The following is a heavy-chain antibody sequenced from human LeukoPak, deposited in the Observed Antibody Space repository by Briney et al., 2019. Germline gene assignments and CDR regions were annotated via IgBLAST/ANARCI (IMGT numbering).Heavy chain of an antibody. J-gene: IGHJ6*03. Sequence: SVKVSCKASGGTFSSHAISWVRQAPGQGLEWMGGIIPIFGTANYAQKFQGRVTITTDESTSTAYMELSSLRSEDTAVYYCARSESSSLRDYYYMDVWGKGTTVTVSS. CDR3: ARSESSSLRDYYYMDV. CDR1: GGTFSSHA. V-gene: IGHV1-69*05. CDR2: IIPIFGTA.